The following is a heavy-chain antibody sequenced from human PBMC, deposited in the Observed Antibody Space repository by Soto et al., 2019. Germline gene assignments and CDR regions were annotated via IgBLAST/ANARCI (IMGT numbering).Heavy chain of an antibody. CDR1: GYTFTSYG. CDR2: ISAYNGNT. Sequence: GASVKVSCKASGYTFTSYGISWVRQAPGQGLEWMGWISAYNGNTNYAQKLQGRVTMTTDTSTSTAYMELRSLRSDDTAVYYCARVPYCSGGSCYGLFDYWGQGTLVTVSS. CDR3: ARVPYCSGGSCYGLFDY. D-gene: IGHD2-15*01. V-gene: IGHV1-18*01. J-gene: IGHJ4*02.